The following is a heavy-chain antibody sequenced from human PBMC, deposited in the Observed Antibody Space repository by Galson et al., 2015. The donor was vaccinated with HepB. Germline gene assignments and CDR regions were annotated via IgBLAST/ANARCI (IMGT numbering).Heavy chain of an antibody. Sequence: SVKVSCKASGYTFTSYAMHWVRQAPGQRLEWMGWINAGNGNTKYSQKFQGRVTITRDTSASTAYMELSSLRSEDTAVYYCAREKPTNYYCSSTSCYYYYYGMDVWGQGTTVTVSS. J-gene: IGHJ6*02. D-gene: IGHD2-2*01. V-gene: IGHV1-3*01. CDR2: INAGNGNT. CDR1: GYTFTSYA. CDR3: AREKPTNYYCSSTSCYYYYYGMDV.